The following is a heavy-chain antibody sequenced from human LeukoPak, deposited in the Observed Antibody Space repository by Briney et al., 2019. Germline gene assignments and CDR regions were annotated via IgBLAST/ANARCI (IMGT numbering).Heavy chain of an antibody. CDR3: AKNYGDSNWFDP. D-gene: IGHD4-17*01. CDR1: GDSVSSNSAA. V-gene: IGHV6-1*01. Sequence: SQTLTLTCAISGDSVSSNSAAWNWIRQSPSRGLEWLGRTYYRSNWFNDFALSVKSRITINPDTSKNQFSLQLNSVTPEDTAVYYCAKNYGDSNWFDPWGQGTLVTVSS. CDR2: TYYRSNWFN. J-gene: IGHJ5*02.